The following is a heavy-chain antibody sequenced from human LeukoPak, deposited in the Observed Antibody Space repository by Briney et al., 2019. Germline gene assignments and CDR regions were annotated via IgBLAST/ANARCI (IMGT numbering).Heavy chain of an antibody. V-gene: IGHV5-10-1*01. Sequence: PGESLKISCKGSGFSFTSYWISWVRQMPGKGLEWMGRIDPSDSKPNYSPSFEGHVTMSADKSTSSVYLQWSSLKASDTAIDYCVRCRRNWLDSWGQGTLVTVSS. J-gene: IGHJ5*01. CDR3: VRCRRNWLDS. CDR2: IDPSDSKP. CDR1: GFSFTSYW.